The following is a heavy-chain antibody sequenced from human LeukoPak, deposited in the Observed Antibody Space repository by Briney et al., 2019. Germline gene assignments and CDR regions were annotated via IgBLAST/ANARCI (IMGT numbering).Heavy chain of an antibody. J-gene: IGHJ3*02. CDR3: ARPIFGGAFDI. Sequence: GESLRLSCAASGFTFSSYSMNWVRQTPGKGLEWVSSISSSSSYIYYADSVKGRFTISRDNAKNSLYLQMNSLRAEDTAVYYCARPIFGGAFDIWGQGTMVTVSS. V-gene: IGHV3-21*01. CDR2: ISSSSSYI. CDR1: GFTFSSYS. D-gene: IGHD3-3*01.